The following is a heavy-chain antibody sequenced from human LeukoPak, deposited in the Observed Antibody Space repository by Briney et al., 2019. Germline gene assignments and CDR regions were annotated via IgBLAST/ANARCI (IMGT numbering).Heavy chain of an antibody. CDR1: GFTFSNYW. CDR3: ARDGYCSGGKCYGSDY. Sequence: WGSLTLSCAASGFTFSNYWMHWVRQAPGKGLVWVTHINSDGSSTSYADSVKGRFTISRDNAKNTLYLEVNTLRAEDTAVYYCARDGYCSGGKCYGSDYWGQGTLVIVSS. D-gene: IGHD2-15*01. J-gene: IGHJ4*02. CDR2: INSDGSST. V-gene: IGHV3-74*01.